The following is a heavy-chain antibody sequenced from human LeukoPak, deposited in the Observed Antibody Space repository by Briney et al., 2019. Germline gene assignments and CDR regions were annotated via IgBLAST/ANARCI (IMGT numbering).Heavy chain of an antibody. D-gene: IGHD2-15*01. CDR1: GGSISSSRYY. Sequence: SETLSVTCTVSGGSISSSRYYWGWIRPPPGKGLEWIGSSYYSGSTYYNPSLKSRVNISVDTSKIQFSLKLSSVNAADTAVYYCARGAGEYCSGGSCYTGDWFDPWGQGTLVTVSS. CDR3: ARGAGEYCSGGSCYTGDWFDP. CDR2: SYYSGST. V-gene: IGHV4-39*01. J-gene: IGHJ5*02.